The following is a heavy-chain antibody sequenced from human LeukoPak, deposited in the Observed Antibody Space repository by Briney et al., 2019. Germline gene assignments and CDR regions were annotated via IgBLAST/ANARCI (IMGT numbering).Heavy chain of an antibody. V-gene: IGHV1-24*01. CDR1: GYTLTELS. CDR2: FDPEDGET. CDR3: ATACSSTSCQGYAFDI. D-gene: IGHD2-2*01. Sequence: ASVKVSCKVSGYTLTELSMHWVRQAPGKGLEWMGGFDPEDGETIYAQKFQGRVTMTEDTSTDTAYMELSGLRSEDTAVYYCATACSSTSCQGYAFDIWGQGAMVTVSS. J-gene: IGHJ3*02.